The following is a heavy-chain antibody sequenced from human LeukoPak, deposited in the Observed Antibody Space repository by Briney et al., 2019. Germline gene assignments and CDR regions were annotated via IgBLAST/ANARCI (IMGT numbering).Heavy chain of an antibody. V-gene: IGHV3-74*01. CDR1: GFTFSSYW. Sequence: GGSLRLSCAASGFTFSSYWMHWVRQAPGKGLVWVSRINSDGSSTSYADSVKGRFTISRDNGKNTLYLQMNSLRAEDTAVYYCARYYYDSSGYYLDYWGQGTLVTVSS. J-gene: IGHJ4*02. CDR3: ARYYYDSSGYYLDY. CDR2: INSDGSST. D-gene: IGHD3-22*01.